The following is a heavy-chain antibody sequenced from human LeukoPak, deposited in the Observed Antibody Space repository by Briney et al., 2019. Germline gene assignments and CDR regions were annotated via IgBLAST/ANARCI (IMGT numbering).Heavy chain of an antibody. CDR1: GGSISSNY. CDR3: ARVPRWERNDYYTDV. Sequence: PSETLSLTCTVSGGSISSNYWSWIRQPAGKGLEWIGRLSTSGNTNYNPSLKSRVTMSVDTSKNQFSLKLSSVTAADTAVYYCARVPRWERNDYYTDVWGKGTTVTVSS. CDR2: LSTSGNT. J-gene: IGHJ6*03. V-gene: IGHV4-4*07. D-gene: IGHD1-26*01.